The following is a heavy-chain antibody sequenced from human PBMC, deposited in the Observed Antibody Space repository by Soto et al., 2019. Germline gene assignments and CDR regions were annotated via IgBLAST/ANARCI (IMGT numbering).Heavy chain of an antibody. CDR1: GFTFSSHW. V-gene: IGHV3-33*08. D-gene: IGHD2-2*01. CDR2: IWYDGSNK. J-gene: IGHJ6*02. CDR3: ARDRIVVVPAAIPPGRHYYYGMDV. Sequence: PGGSLRLSCAASGFTFSSHWMHWVRQAPGKGLMWVAVIWYDGSNKYYADSVKGRFTISRDNSKNTLYLQMNSLRAEDTAVYYCARDRIVVVPAAIPPGRHYYYGMDVWGQGTTVTVSS.